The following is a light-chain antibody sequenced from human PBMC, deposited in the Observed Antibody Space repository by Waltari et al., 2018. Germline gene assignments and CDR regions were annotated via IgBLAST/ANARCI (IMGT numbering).Light chain of an antibody. J-gene: IGKJ2*01. Sequence: DIVMTQSPLSLPVTPGEPASISCRSSQSLVHSNGNNYLDWYLQKPGHSPQLLIYLCSYRASGVPDRFSGSGSGTDFTLIIKRVEAEDVGIYYCMQALQTPYTFGQGTKLEIK. CDR1: QSLVHSNGNNY. V-gene: IGKV2-28*01. CDR3: MQALQTPYT. CDR2: LCS.